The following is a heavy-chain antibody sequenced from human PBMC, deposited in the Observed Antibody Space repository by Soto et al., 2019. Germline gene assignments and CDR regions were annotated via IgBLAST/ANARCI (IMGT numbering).Heavy chain of an antibody. D-gene: IGHD5-12*01. J-gene: IGHJ2*01. V-gene: IGHV3-21*01. CDR3: ARDGEYSDYEIWYVDL. Sequence: EVQLVESGGGLVKPGGSLRLSCAASGFTFNTYSMNWVRQAPGKGLEWVSSIDTSSSFIYYGGSLKGRFTISRDNAKNSLYLQLNNLTAEDTAVYYCARDGEYSDYEIWYVDLWGRGTLVTVSS. CDR1: GFTFNTYS. CDR2: IDTSSSFI.